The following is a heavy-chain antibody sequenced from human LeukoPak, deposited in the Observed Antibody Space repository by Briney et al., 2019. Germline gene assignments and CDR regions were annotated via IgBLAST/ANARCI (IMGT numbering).Heavy chain of an antibody. V-gene: IGHV4-4*07. Sequence: PSETLSLTCTVSGGSISSYYWSWIRQPAGKGLEWLGRIYTSGSTNYNPSLKSRVTMSVDTSKNQFSLKLSSVTAADTAVYYCARDDTAMGFGGYYYYGMDVWGQGTTVTVSS. J-gene: IGHJ6*02. CDR3: ARDDTAMGFGGYYYYGMDV. CDR2: IYTSGST. CDR1: GGSISSYY. D-gene: IGHD5-18*01.